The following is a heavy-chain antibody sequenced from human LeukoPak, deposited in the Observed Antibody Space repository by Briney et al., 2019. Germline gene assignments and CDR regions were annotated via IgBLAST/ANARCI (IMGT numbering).Heavy chain of an antibody. CDR2: IWYDGSNK. V-gene: IGHV3-33*08. CDR3: ARSPDSSLDY. CDR1: GFTFSSYA. Sequence: PGGSLRLSCAASGFTFSSYAMSWVRQAPGKGLEWVAVIWYDGSNKYYADSVKGRFTISRDNSKNTLYLQMNSLRAEDTAVYYCARSPDSSLDYWGQGTLVTVSS. D-gene: IGHD3-22*01. J-gene: IGHJ4*02.